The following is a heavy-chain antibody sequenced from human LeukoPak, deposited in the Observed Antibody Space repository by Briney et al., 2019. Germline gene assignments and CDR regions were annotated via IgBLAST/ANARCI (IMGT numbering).Heavy chain of an antibody. V-gene: IGHV3-11*04. Sequence: PGGSLRLSXAASGFTFSDYYMSWIRQAPGKGLEWVSYISSSGSTIYYADSVKGRFTISRDNGKNSLYLQMNSLRAEDTAVYYCARDQAGYYDFWSGYHDYWGQGTLVTVSS. CDR2: ISSSGSTI. CDR1: GFTFSDYY. CDR3: ARDQAGYYDFWSGYHDY. D-gene: IGHD3-3*01. J-gene: IGHJ4*02.